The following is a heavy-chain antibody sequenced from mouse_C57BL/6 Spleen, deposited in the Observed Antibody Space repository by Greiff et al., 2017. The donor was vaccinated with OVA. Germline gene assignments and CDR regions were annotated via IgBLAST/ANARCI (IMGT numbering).Heavy chain of an antibody. V-gene: IGHV5-17*01. CDR1: GFTFSDYG. J-gene: IGHJ4*01. D-gene: IGHD1-1*01. CDR3: ARGPTVVARGYAMDY. CDR2: ISSGSSTI. Sequence: EVKLVESGGGLVKPGGSLKLSCAASGFTFSDYGMHWVRQAPEKGLEWVAYISSGSSTIYYADTVKGRFTISRDNAKNTLFLQMTSLRSEDTAMYYCARGPTVVARGYAMDYWGQGTSVTVSS.